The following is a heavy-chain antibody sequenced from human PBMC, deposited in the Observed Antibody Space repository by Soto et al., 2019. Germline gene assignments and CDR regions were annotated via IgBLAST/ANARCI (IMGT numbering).Heavy chain of an antibody. Sequence: SETLSLTCTVSGGSISSSGYYWGWIRQPPGKGLEWIGSTYYSGNPYYNPSLKSRVTIFVDTSKNQFFLKLSSVTAADTAVDYCASRGILTGDFDNWGQGTLVTVPS. CDR2: TYYSGNP. J-gene: IGHJ4*02. D-gene: IGHD3-9*01. V-gene: IGHV4-39*01. CDR1: GGSISSSGYY. CDR3: ASRGILTGDFDN.